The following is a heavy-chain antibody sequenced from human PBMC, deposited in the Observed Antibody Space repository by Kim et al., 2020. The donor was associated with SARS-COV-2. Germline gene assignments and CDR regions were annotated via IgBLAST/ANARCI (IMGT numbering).Heavy chain of an antibody. J-gene: IGHJ4*02. D-gene: IGHD2-21*01. CDR2: ISYDGSNK. V-gene: IGHV3-30*18. CDR3: AKSRGDGY. Sequence: GGSLRLSCAASGFTFSSYGMHWVRQAPGKGLEWVAVISYDGSNKYYADSVKGRFTISRDNSKNTLYLQMNNLRAEDTAVYYCAKSRGDGYWGQGTLVTVSS. CDR1: GFTFSSYG.